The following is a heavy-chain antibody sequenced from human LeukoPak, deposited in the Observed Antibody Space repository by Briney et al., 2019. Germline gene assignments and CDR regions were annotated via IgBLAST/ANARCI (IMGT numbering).Heavy chain of an antibody. D-gene: IGHD2-15*01. Sequence: GGSLRLSCAASGFTFSSYGMHWVRQAPGKGLEWVAVMWYDGSNKYYADSVKGRFTISRDNSKNTLYLQMNSLRAEDTAVYYCARGGGTAANKLYYYYYYMDVWGKGTTVTVSS. CDR2: MWYDGSNK. J-gene: IGHJ6*03. CDR1: GFTFSSYG. CDR3: ARGGGTAANKLYYYYYYMDV. V-gene: IGHV3-33*01.